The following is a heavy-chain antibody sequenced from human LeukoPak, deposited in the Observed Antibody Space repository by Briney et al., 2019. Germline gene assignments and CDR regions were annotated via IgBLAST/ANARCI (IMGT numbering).Heavy chain of an antibody. CDR3: ARDLGATTVTPFDS. V-gene: IGHV1-18*01. CDR2: IGPYNGHT. CDR1: GYTFTNFG. D-gene: IGHD4-17*01. J-gene: IGHJ4*02. Sequence: ASVKVSCKASGYTFTNFGISWVRQAPGQGLEWMGWIGPYNGHTNYAQKFLGRVTMTTDTSTTTAYLELWSLRSDDTALYYCARDLGATTVTPFDSWGQGTLVTVSS.